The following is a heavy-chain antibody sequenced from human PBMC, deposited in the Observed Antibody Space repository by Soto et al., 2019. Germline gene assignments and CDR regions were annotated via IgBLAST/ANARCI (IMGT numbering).Heavy chain of an antibody. V-gene: IGHV3-9*01. CDR3: AKGFGGYTGDYGIKNWFDP. D-gene: IGHD4-17*01. J-gene: IGHJ5*02. CDR2: ISWNSGSI. Sequence: EVQLVESGGGLVQPGRSLRLSCAASGFTFDDYAMHWVRQAPGKGLEWVSGISWNSGSIGYADSVKGRFTISRDNAKNSLYLQMNSLRAEDTALYYCAKGFGGYTGDYGIKNWFDPWGQGTLVTVSS. CDR1: GFTFDDYA.